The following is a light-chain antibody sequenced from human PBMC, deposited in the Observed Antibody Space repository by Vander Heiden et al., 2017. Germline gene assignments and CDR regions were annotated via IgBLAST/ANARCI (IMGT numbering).Light chain of an antibody. V-gene: IGKV1-5*03. CDR1: QSISSW. Sequence: DIQMTQSPSTLSASVGDRVTITCRASQSISSWLAWYQQKPGKAPKPLIYTASSLESGVPSRFSGSGSGTEFTLTISSLQPDDFATYYCQQYNSYPITFGQGTRLEIK. CDR2: TAS. J-gene: IGKJ5*01. CDR3: QQYNSYPIT.